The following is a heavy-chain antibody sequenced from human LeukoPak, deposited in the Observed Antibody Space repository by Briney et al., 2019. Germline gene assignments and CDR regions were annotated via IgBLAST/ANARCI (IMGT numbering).Heavy chain of an antibody. J-gene: IGHJ4*02. Sequence: PGGSLRLSCAASGFTVSSNYMSWVRQAPGKGLEWVAAILPSGDKTYYADSVKGRFTISRDNSKTTLYLQMNSLRAEDTAVYFCAKRGMSGTKEFDYWGQGSLVTVSS. V-gene: IGHV3-53*01. D-gene: IGHD1-7*01. CDR2: ILPSGDKT. CDR1: GFTVSSNY. CDR3: AKRGMSGTKEFDY.